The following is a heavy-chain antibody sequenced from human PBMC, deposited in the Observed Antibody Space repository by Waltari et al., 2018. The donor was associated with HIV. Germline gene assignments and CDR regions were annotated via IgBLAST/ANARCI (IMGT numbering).Heavy chain of an antibody. CDR2: INRDGSTI. V-gene: IGHV3-74*01. D-gene: IGHD3-10*01. CDR1: GFTFSRYW. CDR3: ARGQYYSMDV. Sequence: EVQLVESGGGLVQPGGSLRLSCQASGFTFSRYWMHWVRQAPGKGLVWVSGINRDGSTIRYADSVKGRFTISRDNAKNTLYLQMNSLRAEDTALYYCARGQYYSMDVWGQGTTVTVSS. J-gene: IGHJ6*02.